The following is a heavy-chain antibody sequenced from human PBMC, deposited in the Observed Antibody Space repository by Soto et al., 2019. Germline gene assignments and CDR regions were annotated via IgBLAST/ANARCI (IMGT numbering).Heavy chain of an antibody. D-gene: IGHD3-16*01. CDR2: IFSSGTT. J-gene: IGHJ6*02. CDR3: ARVPSPFDYYYAMDV. CDR1: GDSISSGNKY. Sequence: SETLSLTCTVSGDSISSGNKYWSWIRQPPGKGLEWIGYIFSSGTTYYNPSLKSRLTMSLDASQNQFSLKLNSLTDADTAVYFCARVPSPFDYYYAMDVWGQGTKVTVSS. V-gene: IGHV4-30-4*01.